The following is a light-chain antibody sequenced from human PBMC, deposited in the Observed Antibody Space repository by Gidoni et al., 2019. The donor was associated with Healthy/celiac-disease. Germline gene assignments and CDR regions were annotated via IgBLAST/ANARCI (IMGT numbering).Light chain of an antibody. CDR1: QSVLYSSNNKNY. V-gene: IGKV4-1*01. CDR2: WAS. CDR3: QQYDSTPYT. J-gene: IGKJ2*01. Sequence: DIVMTQSPYSLAVSLGERATINCKSSQSVLYSSNNKNYLAWYQQKPGQPPKLLIYWASTRESGVPDRFSGSGSGTDFTLTISSLQAEDVAVYYCQQYDSTPYTFGQGTKTEIK.